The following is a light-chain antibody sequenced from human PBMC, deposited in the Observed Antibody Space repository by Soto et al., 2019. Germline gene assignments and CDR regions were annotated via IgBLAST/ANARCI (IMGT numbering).Light chain of an antibody. Sequence: QSVLTQPPSASGTPGQRVTISCSGSSSNIGSNSVYWYPQLPGTAPKLLIYGNDERPSGVPDRFSGSKSGTSASLAISGLQSEDEADYYCAAWDDSLNGVLFGGGTKVTVL. CDR1: SSNIGSNS. J-gene: IGLJ2*01. CDR2: GND. V-gene: IGLV1-44*01. CDR3: AAWDDSLNGVL.